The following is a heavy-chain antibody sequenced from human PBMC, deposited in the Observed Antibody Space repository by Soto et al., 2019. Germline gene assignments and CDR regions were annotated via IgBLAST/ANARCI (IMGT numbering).Heavy chain of an antibody. Sequence: TLCVTCTVSGASISSGGYYWSWIRQHPGKGLEWLGYIYDSGTTYYNPSLESRLAISVDTSKNHFSLNLSSVTAADMAVYYCAREGSYSAYNFAHGIKLWSFDLWGQGDLVTVYS. CDR2: IYDSGTT. J-gene: IGHJ4*02. CDR1: GASISSGGYY. D-gene: IGHD5-12*01. V-gene: IGHV4-31*03. CDR3: AREGSYSAYNFAHGIKLWSFDL.